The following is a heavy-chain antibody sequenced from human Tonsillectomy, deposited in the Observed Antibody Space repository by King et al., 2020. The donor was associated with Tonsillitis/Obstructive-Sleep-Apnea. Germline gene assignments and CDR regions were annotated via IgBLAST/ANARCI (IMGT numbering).Heavy chain of an antibody. Sequence: VQLVESGGGLVQPGGSLRLSCAASGFTFSSYAMSWVRQAPGKGLEWVSAIRGSGGSKYYADSVKGRFTIYRDNSKNTLYLQMISLRAEDTAVYYCAKDPFCYYDSSGYYPAGAFDFWGQGTMVTVSS. J-gene: IGHJ3*01. D-gene: IGHD3-22*01. V-gene: IGHV3-23*04. CDR1: GFTFSSYA. CDR3: AKDPFCYYDSSGYYPAGAFDF. CDR2: IRGSGGSK.